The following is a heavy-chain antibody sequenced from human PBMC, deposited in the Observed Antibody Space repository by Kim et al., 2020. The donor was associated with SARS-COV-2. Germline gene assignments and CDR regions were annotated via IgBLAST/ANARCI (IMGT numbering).Heavy chain of an antibody. Sequence: SETLSLTCTVAGGSMRSGDFYWSWIRQSPGKGLEWIGYIYYSGSTYYIPALQSRVMISLDASKNQFSLNLNSVTATDTAIYYCARGLHIANTVDSWGQGTLVTVSS. CDR3: ARGLHIANTVDS. V-gene: IGHV4-30-4*01. CDR1: GGSMRSGDFY. D-gene: IGHD6-13*01. CDR2: IYYSGST. J-gene: IGHJ4*02.